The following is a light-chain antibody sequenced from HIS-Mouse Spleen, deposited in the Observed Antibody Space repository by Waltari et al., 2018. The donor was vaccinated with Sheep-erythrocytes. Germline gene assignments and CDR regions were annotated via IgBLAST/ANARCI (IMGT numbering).Light chain of an antibody. CDR3: CSYAGSSTFHVV. CDR2: DVS. CDR1: SSDVGGYNY. Sequence: QSALTQPRSVSGSPGQSVTISCTGTSSDVGGYNYVSWYQQHPGKAPKLMSYDVSKRPSRFPDRCSGSKSGNTASLTISGLQAEDEADYYCCSYAGSSTFHVVFGGGTKLTVL. J-gene: IGLJ2*01. V-gene: IGLV2-11*01.